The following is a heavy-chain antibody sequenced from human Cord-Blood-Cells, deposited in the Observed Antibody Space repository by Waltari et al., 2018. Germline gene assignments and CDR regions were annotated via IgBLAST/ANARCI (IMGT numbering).Heavy chain of an antibody. D-gene: IGHD4-17*01. J-gene: IGHJ6*03. CDR3: ARLSYGDYYYYYMDV. CDR2: IYHSGST. Sequence: QVQLQESGPGLVKPSETLSLTCAVSGYSISSGYYWGWIRQPPGKGLEWIGSIYHSGSTYYNPSLKSRVTISVDTSKNQFSLKLSSVTAADTAVYYCARLSYGDYYYYYMDVWGKGTTVTVSS. V-gene: IGHV4-38-2*01. CDR1: GYSISSGYY.